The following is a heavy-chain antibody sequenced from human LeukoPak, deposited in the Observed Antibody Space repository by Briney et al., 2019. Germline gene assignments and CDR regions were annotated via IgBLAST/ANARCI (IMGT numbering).Heavy chain of an antibody. V-gene: IGHV3-7*01. Sequence: PGGSLRLSCAASEFTFNSYWMSWVRQAPGKGLEWVANIKQDGGQIYYLDSVKSRFTVSRDNAKNSLYLQMNSLRAEDTAVYYCARLGARQMLEYWGQGTLVTVSS. CDR1: EFTFNSYW. CDR3: ARLGARQMLEY. CDR2: IKQDGGQI. J-gene: IGHJ4*02. D-gene: IGHD4-17*01.